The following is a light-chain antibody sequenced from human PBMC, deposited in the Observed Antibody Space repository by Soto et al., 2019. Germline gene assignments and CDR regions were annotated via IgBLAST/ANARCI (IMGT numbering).Light chain of an antibody. CDR1: QTVSSSY. J-gene: IGKJ1*01. CDR3: QQYDSSPKT. Sequence: VSTQSPCSPTLPPGERATLSCRVCQTVSSSYLAWYQQKPGQAPRLLIYWASSRASGIPDRFSGSGSGTDFTLTISRLEPEDVAVYYCQQYDSSPKTFGRGTKVDIK. V-gene: IGKV3-20*01. CDR2: WAS.